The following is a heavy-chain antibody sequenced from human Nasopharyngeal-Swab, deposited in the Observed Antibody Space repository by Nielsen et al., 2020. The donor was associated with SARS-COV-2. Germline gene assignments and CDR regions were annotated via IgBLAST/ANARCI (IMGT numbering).Heavy chain of an antibody. CDR2: ITWDGGGT. J-gene: IGHJ4*02. Sequence: GGSLRLSCAVSGFPLKNYNMIWVRQAPGTGLEWVSLITWDGGGTYYADSVKGRFTISRDNSKSSLFLQMNSLRPEDAALYFCAKDSWTGDSYGSGSLFHSWGQGAQVTVPS. CDR1: GFPLKNYN. V-gene: IGHV3-43*01. CDR3: AKDSWTGDSYGSGSLFHS. D-gene: IGHD3-10*01.